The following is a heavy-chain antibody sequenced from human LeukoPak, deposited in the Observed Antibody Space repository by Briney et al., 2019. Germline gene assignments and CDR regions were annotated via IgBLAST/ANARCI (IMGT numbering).Heavy chain of an antibody. D-gene: IGHD2-21*01. CDR3: ARGRRTLIVGSARNAFDI. CDR1: GFTFSSYA. V-gene: IGHV3-30*04. CDR2: ISNDGSNK. Sequence: QPGRSLRLSCAASGFTFSSYAMHWVRQAPGKGLEWVAMISNDGSNKYNADSVKGRFTISRDNSKNTLSLQMNSLRPEDTAIYYCARGRRTLIVGSARNAFDIWGQGTMVTVSS. J-gene: IGHJ3*02.